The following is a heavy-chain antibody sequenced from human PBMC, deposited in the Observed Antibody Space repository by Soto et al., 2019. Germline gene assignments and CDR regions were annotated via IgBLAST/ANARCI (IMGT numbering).Heavy chain of an antibody. CDR1: GFSLSNARMG. CDR2: IFSNDEK. J-gene: IGHJ4*02. CDR3: ARIAGRDIDY. V-gene: IGHV2-26*01. D-gene: IGHD2-15*01. Sequence: QVTLKESGPVLVKPTETLTLTCTVSGFSLSNARMGVSWIRQPPGKALEWLAHIFSNDEKSYSTSLKSRLTISKHTSKSQVVLTMTNMDPVDTATSSCARIAGRDIDYWGQGTLVTVSS.